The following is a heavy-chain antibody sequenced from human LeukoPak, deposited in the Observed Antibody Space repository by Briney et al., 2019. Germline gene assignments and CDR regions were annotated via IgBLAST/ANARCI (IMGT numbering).Heavy chain of an antibody. CDR1: GGTFSSYA. CDR2: IIPIFGTA. D-gene: IGHD2-2*01. CDR3: ARYCDTTSCYRY. V-gene: IGHV1-69*05. Sequence: SVKVSCKASGGTFSSYAISWVRQAPGQGLEWMGRIIPIFGTANYAQKFQGRVTITTDESTSTAYMELSSLKASDTAMYFCARYCDTTSCYRYWGQGTLVTVSS. J-gene: IGHJ4*02.